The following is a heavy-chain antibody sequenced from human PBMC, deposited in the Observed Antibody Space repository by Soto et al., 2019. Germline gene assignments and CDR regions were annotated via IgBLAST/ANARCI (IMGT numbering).Heavy chain of an antibody. CDR2: ISSSGSTI. V-gene: IGHV3-11*01. J-gene: IGHJ4*02. CDR1: GFTFGDYD. Sequence: GGSLRLSCAASGFTFGDYDGSWIRQAPGKGLEWVSYISSSGSTIYYADSVKGRFTISRDNAKNSLYLQMNSLRAEDTAVYYCARGTYYDFWSGYYTFDYWGQGTLVTVSS. CDR3: ARGTYYDFWSGYYTFDY. D-gene: IGHD3-3*01.